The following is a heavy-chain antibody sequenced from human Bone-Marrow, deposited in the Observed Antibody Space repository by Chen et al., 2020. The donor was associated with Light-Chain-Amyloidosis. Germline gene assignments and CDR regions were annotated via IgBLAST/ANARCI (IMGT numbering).Heavy chain of an antibody. D-gene: IGHD1-1*01. CDR2: NSAGGDSM. Sequence: QLVESGGSLVQPGGSLRLSCAASGFTFTTYGMNWVRQAPGKGLEWVSYNSAGGDSMYYADSVKGRFTVSRDDARNSLFLQMNSLRAEDTAVYYCSRDAVAPGDTDYWGQGTLVTVSS. CDR1: GFTFTTYG. V-gene: IGHV3-48*03. CDR3: SRDAVAPGDTDY. J-gene: IGHJ4*02.